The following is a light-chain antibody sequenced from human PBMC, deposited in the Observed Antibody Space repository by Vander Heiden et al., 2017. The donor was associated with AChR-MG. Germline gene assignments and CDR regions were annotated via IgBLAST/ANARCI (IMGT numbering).Light chain of an antibody. J-gene: IGKJ2*03. V-gene: IGKV1-5*03. Sequence: DIQMTQSPSTLSASVGDSVTSACRASGSTSSWVAWYQQKPGKTPKLLIYKASSLESGVPSRFSGSGSGTEITLTISSLQPDDFATYFCQQCHSYPYSFGQGTKLEIK. CDR3: QQCHSYPYS. CDR1: GSTSSW. CDR2: KAS.